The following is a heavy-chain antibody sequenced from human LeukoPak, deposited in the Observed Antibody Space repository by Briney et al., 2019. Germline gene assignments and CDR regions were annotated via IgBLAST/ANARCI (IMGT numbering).Heavy chain of an antibody. D-gene: IGHD6-13*01. Sequence: GWSLRLSCAASGFTFSSYWMSWVRQAPGKGLEWVANIKQDGSEKYYVDSVKGRFTISRDNAKNSLYLQMNSLRAEDTAVYYCARWGHVAAAGTGLDYWGQGTLVTVSS. V-gene: IGHV3-7*01. CDR3: ARWGHVAAAGTGLDY. J-gene: IGHJ4*02. CDR1: GFTFSSYW. CDR2: IKQDGSEK.